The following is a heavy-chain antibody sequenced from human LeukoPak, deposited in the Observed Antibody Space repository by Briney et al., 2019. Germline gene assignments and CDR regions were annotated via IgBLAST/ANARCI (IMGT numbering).Heavy chain of an antibody. CDR3: ARVLGSSPAGSFDP. V-gene: IGHV4-59*01. J-gene: IGHJ5*02. Sequence: SETLSLTCTVSGGSISSYYWSWIRQPPGKGLEWIGYIYYSGSTNYNPSLESRVTISVDTSKNQFSLKLSSVTAADTAVYYCARVLGSSPAGSFDPWGQGTLVTVSS. CDR1: GGSISSYY. CDR2: IYYSGST. D-gene: IGHD6-6*01.